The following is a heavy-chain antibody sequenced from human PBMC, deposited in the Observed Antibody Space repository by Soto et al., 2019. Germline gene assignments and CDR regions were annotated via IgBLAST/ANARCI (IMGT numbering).Heavy chain of an antibody. J-gene: IGHJ4*02. CDR1: GGSISSSSYY. CDR2: IYYSGST. Sequence: SETLSLTCTVSGGSISSSSYYWGWIRQPPGKGLEWIGSIYYSGSTYYNPSLKSRVTISVDTSKNQFSLKLSSVTAADTAVYYCAGHGGPYDYVWGSTVFDYWGQGTLVTVSS. V-gene: IGHV4-39*01. CDR3: AGHGGPYDYVWGSTVFDY. D-gene: IGHD3-16*01.